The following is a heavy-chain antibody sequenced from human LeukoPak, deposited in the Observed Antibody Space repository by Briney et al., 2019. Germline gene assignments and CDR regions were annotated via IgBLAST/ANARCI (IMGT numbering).Heavy chain of an antibody. D-gene: IGHD2-15*01. J-gene: IGHJ3*02. CDR1: GYTFTSYG. V-gene: IGHV1-18*01. CDR2: ISAYNGNT. Sequence: ASVKVSCKASGYTFTSYGISWVRQAPGQGLEWMGWISAYNGNTNYAQKLQGRVTMTTDTSTSTAYMELRSLRSDDTAVYYCARDSITRYCSGGSCYSPLYIWGQGTMVTVSS. CDR3: ARDSITRYCSGGSCYSPLYI.